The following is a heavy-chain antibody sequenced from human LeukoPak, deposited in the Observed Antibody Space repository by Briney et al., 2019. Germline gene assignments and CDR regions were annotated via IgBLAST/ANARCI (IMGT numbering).Heavy chain of an antibody. Sequence: GESLKISCKGSGYNFASYWIGWVRQMPGKGLEWMGIIYPGDSDTRYSPSFQGQVTISADKSISTAYLQWSSLKASDSAMYYCARRYSTGGFDDWGQGTLVTVSS. CDR1: GYNFASYW. CDR2: IYPGDSDT. J-gene: IGHJ4*02. V-gene: IGHV5-51*01. D-gene: IGHD6-25*01. CDR3: ARRYSTGGFDD.